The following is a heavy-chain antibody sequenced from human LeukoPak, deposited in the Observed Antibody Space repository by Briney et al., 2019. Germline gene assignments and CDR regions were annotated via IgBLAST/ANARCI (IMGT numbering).Heavy chain of an antibody. V-gene: IGHV4-30-4*08. Sequence: PSETLSLTCTVSGGSISSGGYYWSWIRQHPGKGLEWIGYIYYSGSTYYNPSLKSRVTISVDTSKNQFSLKLSSVTAADTAVYYCARGRRVPYYYDSSGYYPADYWGQGTLVTVSS. CDR2: IYYSGST. CDR1: GGSISSGGYY. CDR3: ARGRRVPYYYDSSGYYPADY. J-gene: IGHJ4*02. D-gene: IGHD3-22*01.